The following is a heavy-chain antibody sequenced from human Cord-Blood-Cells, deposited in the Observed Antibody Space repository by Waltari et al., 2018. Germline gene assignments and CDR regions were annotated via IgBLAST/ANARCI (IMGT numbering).Heavy chain of an antibody. CDR1: GGSFSGYY. J-gene: IGHJ4*02. CDR2: INHSGRT. V-gene: IGHV4-34*01. Sequence: QVQLQQWGAGLLKPSETLSLTCAVYGGSFSGYYWSWIRQPPGKGLEWIGEINHSGRTNYNPSLKHLVTRSVDTSKNQFSLKLSSVAAADTAVYYCAREYGSGSYIFDYWGQGTLVTVSS. D-gene: IGHD3-10*01. CDR3: AREYGSGSYIFDY.